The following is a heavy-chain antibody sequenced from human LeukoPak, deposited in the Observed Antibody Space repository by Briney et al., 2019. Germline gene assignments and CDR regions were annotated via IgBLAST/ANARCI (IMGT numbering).Heavy chain of an antibody. V-gene: IGHV3-21*01. Sequence: GGSLRLSCAASGFTFSSYSMTWVRQAPGKGLEWVSSISSSSSYIYYADSVKGRFTISRDNAKNSLYLQMNSLRAEDTAVYYCASLYDSSGYYSDYWGQGTLVTVSS. CDR1: GFTFSSYS. CDR3: ASLYDSSGYYSDY. D-gene: IGHD3-22*01. J-gene: IGHJ4*02. CDR2: ISSSSSYI.